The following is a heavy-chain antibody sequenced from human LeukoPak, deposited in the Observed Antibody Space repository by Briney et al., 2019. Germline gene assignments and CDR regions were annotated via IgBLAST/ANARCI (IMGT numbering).Heavy chain of an antibody. Sequence: ASVKVSCKASGSTFTSYAMHWVRQAPGQSLEWMGWINAGNGNTKYSQKFQGRVTITRDTSASTAYMELSSLRSEDTAVYYCAREWKWQQLVPGYWGQGTLVTVSS. J-gene: IGHJ4*02. CDR1: GSTFTSYA. V-gene: IGHV1-3*01. D-gene: IGHD6-13*01. CDR3: AREWKWQQLVPGY. CDR2: INAGNGNT.